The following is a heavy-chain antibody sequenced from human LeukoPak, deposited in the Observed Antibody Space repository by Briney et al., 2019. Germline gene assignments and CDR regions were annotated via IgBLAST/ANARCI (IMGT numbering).Heavy chain of an antibody. Sequence: PSEALSLTCTVSGGSISSGGYYWSWIRQHPGKGLEWIGYIYYSGSTYYNPSLKSRVTISVDTSKNQFSLKLSSVTAADTAVYYCARRGYYYDSSGYAPVGFDPWGQGTLVTVSS. CDR1: GGSISSGGYY. CDR3: ARRGYYYDSSGYAPVGFDP. V-gene: IGHV4-31*03. CDR2: IYYSGST. D-gene: IGHD3-22*01. J-gene: IGHJ5*02.